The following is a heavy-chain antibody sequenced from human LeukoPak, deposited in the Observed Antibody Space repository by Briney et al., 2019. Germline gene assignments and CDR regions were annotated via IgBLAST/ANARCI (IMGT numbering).Heavy chain of an antibody. J-gene: IGHJ6*04. Sequence: SAPLSLTCTVSGGSISSYYWSWIRQPPGKGLEWIGYIYYSGSTNYNPSLQRRVTISVDTSKNQFSLKLSSVTAADTAVYYCARDQRVGDSSGWYYYYGMDVWGKGTTVTVSS. V-gene: IGHV4-59*01. CDR3: ARDQRVGDSSGWYYYYGMDV. D-gene: IGHD6-19*01. CDR2: IYYSGST. CDR1: GGSISSYY.